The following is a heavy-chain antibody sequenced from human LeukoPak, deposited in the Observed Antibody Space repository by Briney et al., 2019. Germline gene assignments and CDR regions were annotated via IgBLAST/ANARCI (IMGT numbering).Heavy chain of an antibody. V-gene: IGHV4-39*07. CDR2: IYYSGST. Sequence: SETLSLTCTVSGGSISSSSHYWGWLRQPPGKGLEWIGSIYYSGSTYYHPSLKSRVTISVNTSKNQFSLKLSSVTAADTAVYYCARVGSRDGYNYFYYYYYMDVWGKGTTVTVSS. D-gene: IGHD5-24*01. J-gene: IGHJ6*03. CDR1: GGSISSSSHY. CDR3: ARVGSRDGYNYFYYYYYMDV.